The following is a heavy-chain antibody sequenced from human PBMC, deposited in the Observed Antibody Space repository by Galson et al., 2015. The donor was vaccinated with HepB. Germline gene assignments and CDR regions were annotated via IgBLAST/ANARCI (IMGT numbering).Heavy chain of an antibody. J-gene: IGHJ3*02. CDR3: ARDGELLRGHAFDI. CDR1: RYTFTTNG. V-gene: IGHV1-18*01. Sequence: SVKVSCKASRYTFTTNGINWVRQAPGQGLEWMGWISTYNGKTNYVQSLQGRVTMTTDTSTNTAYMELRGLTSDDTAVYYCARDGELLRGHAFDIWGQGTMVTVSS. D-gene: IGHD1-26*01. CDR2: ISTYNGKT.